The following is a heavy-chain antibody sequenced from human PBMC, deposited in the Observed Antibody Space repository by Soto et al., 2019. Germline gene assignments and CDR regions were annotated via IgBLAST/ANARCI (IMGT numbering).Heavy chain of an antibody. Sequence: ASVKVSCKASGYTFTNYYMHWVRQAPGQGLEWMGIINPSGGSTSYAQKFQGRVTMTGDTSTSTFYMELSSLEFEDTALYYCARDSFATYYYYGMDVWGQGTTVTVSS. CDR1: GYTFTNYY. J-gene: IGHJ6*02. CDR2: INPSGGST. CDR3: ARDSFATYYYYGMDV. V-gene: IGHV1-46*01. D-gene: IGHD3-3*01.